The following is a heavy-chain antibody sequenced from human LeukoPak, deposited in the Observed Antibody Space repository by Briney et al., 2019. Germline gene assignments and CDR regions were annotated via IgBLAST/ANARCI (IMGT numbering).Heavy chain of an antibody. D-gene: IGHD3-10*01. CDR2: IYYTGRT. J-gene: IGHJ4*02. Sequence: PSETLSLTCTVSGDSVTSGGYYWNWIRQHPVKGLEWIGYIYYTGRTNDNPSLKSRINISADTSKNQFSLKLKSVAAADTAIYYCARSGLYYPGSGSFDYWGQGALVTVSS. CDR3: ARSGLYYPGSGSFDY. CDR1: GDSVTSGGYY. V-gene: IGHV4-31*03.